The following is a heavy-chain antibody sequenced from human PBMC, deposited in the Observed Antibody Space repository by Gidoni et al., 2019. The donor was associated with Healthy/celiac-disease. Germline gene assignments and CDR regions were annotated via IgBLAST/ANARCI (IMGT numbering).Heavy chain of an antibody. D-gene: IGHD6-19*01. CDR2: INPVNGNT. Sequence: AQLAPSGAGVQKPGASVSVSCQAPGYTFTSYALHWVRQAPGQRFEWMGWINPVNGNTKYSQKFPGRVTITRDTSASTAYMWLSSLRSEDTAVYYCPREIRIAVACPSLGRSYFDYWGQGTLVTVSS. CDR3: PREIRIAVACPSLGRSYFDY. J-gene: IGHJ4*02. V-gene: IGHV1-3*01. CDR1: GYTFTSYA.